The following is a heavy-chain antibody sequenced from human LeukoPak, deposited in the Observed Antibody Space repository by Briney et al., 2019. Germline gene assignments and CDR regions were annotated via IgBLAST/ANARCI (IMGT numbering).Heavy chain of an antibody. J-gene: IGHJ3*02. CDR1: GYSFTTYW. D-gene: IGHD1-26*01. Sequence: GESLEISCQGSGYSFTTYWIGWVRQMPGKGLEWMGIICPGDSDIRYSPSFQGQVTISADKSISTAYLQWSSLKASDTAMYYCARQRSGRYSRDDGFDIWGQGTMVIVSS. CDR2: ICPGDSDI. V-gene: IGHV5-51*01. CDR3: ARQRSGRYSRDDGFDI.